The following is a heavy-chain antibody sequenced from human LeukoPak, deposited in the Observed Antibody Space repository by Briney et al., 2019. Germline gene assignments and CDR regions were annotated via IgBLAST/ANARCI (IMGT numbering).Heavy chain of an antibody. CDR3: ARDEVVPAAMAALKFDP. J-gene: IGHJ5*02. D-gene: IGHD2-2*01. CDR1: GYTFTSYD. V-gene: IGHV1-8*01. Sequence: ASVKVSCKASGYTFTSYDINWVRQATGQGLEWMGWMNPNSGNTGYAQKFQGRVTMTRDTSISTAYMELSRLRSDDTAVYYCARDEVVPAAMAALKFDPWGQGTLVTVSS. CDR2: MNPNSGNT.